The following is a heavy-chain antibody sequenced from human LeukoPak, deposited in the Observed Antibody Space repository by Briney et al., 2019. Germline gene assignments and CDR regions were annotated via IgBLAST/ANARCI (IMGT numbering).Heavy chain of an antibody. CDR3: VRAARGYGDYYFDY. CDR2: IYHSGST. V-gene: IGHV4-59*01. D-gene: IGHD5-18*01. Sequence: SETLSPTCILSGASISSYYCGSIRQPPGNGLGWIVYIYHSGSTNYNPSLKRRVTISVDTSRNQFSLKPSSVTAADTALYYCVRAARGYGDYYFDYWGQGTLVTVSS. CDR1: GASISSYY. J-gene: IGHJ4*02.